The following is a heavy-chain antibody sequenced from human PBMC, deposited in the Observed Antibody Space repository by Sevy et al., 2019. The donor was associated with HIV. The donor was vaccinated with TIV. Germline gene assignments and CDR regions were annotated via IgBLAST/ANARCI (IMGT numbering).Heavy chain of an antibody. CDR3: ARRGPSLIFYAVDV. Sequence: GESLKISCQGSADSFTTYWINWVRQIPGKGLVWMGRIDPRDSYTTYSPSFQGHVTISVDRSSNTAYLQWRSLRASDTGIYYCARRGPSLIFYAVDVWGQGTTVTVSS. J-gene: IGHJ6*02. V-gene: IGHV5-10-1*01. D-gene: IGHD3-10*01. CDR2: IDPRDSYT. CDR1: ADSFTTYW.